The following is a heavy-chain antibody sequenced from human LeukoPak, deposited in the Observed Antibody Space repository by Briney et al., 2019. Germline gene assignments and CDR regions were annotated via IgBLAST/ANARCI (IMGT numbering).Heavy chain of an antibody. D-gene: IGHD4-11*01. Sequence: GGSLRLSCAASGFTFSSYGMHWVRQAPGKGLEWVAVIWYDGSNKYYADSVKGRFTISRDNSKNTLYLQMNSLRAEDTAVYYCAKDFYSSPGGWFDPWGQGTLVTVSS. J-gene: IGHJ5*02. CDR3: AKDFYSSPGGWFDP. V-gene: IGHV3-33*06. CDR1: GFTFSSYG. CDR2: IWYDGSNK.